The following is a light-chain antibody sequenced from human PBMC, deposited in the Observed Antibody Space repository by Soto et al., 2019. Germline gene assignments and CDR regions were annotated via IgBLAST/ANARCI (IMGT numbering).Light chain of an antibody. CDR1: QSINNY. CDR3: QQSYSTPPGT. Sequence: DIQMTQSPSSLSASGGDRITITCPVSQSINNYLISYQQQPRKAPKLLIYATSSSQSGVPPRFSGSRSGTDFTLPISSLQPEEFATYYCQQSYSTPPGTFGQGTKVDIK. J-gene: IGKJ1*01. V-gene: IGKV1-39*01. CDR2: ATS.